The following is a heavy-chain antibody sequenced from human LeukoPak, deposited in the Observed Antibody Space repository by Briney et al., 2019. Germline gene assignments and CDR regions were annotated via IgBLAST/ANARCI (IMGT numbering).Heavy chain of an antibody. CDR2: INPSGGST. CDR1: GGTFSSYA. J-gene: IGHJ5*02. Sequence: ASVKVSCKASGGTFSSYAISWVRQAPGQGLERMGIINPSGGSTSYAQKFQGRVTMTRDMSTSTDYMELSSLRSEDTAVYYCARDNSVEDTAWWFDPWGQGTLVTVSS. CDR3: ARDNSVEDTAWWFDP. V-gene: IGHV1-46*01. D-gene: IGHD4-23*01.